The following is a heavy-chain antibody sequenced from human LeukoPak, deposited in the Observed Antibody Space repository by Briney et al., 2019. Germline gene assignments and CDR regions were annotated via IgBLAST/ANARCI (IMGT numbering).Heavy chain of an antibody. CDR2: IIPILGIA. D-gene: IGHD4-23*01. Sequence: ASVKVSCKASGGTFSSYAISWVRQAPGQGLEWMGRIIPILGIANYAQKFQGRVTITADKSTSTAYMELSSLRSEDTAVYYCARYYGGNSGGLGYWGQGTLVTVSS. V-gene: IGHV1-69*04. CDR3: ARYYGGNSGGLGY. J-gene: IGHJ4*02. CDR1: GGTFSSYA.